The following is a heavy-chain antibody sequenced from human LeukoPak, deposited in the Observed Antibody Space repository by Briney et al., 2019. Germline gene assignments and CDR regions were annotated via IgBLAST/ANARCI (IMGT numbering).Heavy chain of an antibody. V-gene: IGHV1-18*01. CDR2: ISAYNGNT. J-gene: IGHJ6*03. D-gene: IGHD5-18*01. Sequence: ASVKVSCKASGYTFTSYGISWVRQAPGQGLEWMGWISAYNGNTNYAQKLQGRVTMTTDTSTSTAYMELRSLRSEDTAIYYCARGYNYGNDYYYYYMDVWGKGTTVTVSS. CDR1: GYTFTSYG. CDR3: ARGYNYGNDYYYYYMDV.